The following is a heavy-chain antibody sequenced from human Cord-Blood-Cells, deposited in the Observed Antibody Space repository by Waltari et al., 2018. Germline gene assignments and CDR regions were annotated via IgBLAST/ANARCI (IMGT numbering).Heavy chain of an antibody. D-gene: IGHD5-18*01. CDR2: IKQDGIEK. Sequence: EVQLVESGGGLVQPGGSLRLSCAASGFTFSSYWMSWVRQAPGKELEGVANIKQDGIEKFYVDFVKGRFTTSRDNAKNSLYLQMNSLRAEDTAVYYCASMHVDTAMDFDLWGRGTLVTVSS. CDR3: ASMHVDTAMDFDL. J-gene: IGHJ2*01. V-gene: IGHV3-7*05. CDR1: GFTFSSYW.